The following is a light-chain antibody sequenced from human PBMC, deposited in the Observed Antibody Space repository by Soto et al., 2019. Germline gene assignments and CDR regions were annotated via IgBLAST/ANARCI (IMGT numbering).Light chain of an antibody. V-gene: IGLV2-14*01. CDR2: EVI. CDR3: SSYTTRDHLV. CDR1: ISDVGGYNY. Sequence: QSVLTQPSSLSGSPGQSITISCTGTISDVGGYNYVSWYQQYPGKAPTLMISEVINRPSGVSDRFSGSKSGSTASLTISGLQPEDEADYYCSSYTTRDHLVFGTGTKVTVL. J-gene: IGLJ1*01.